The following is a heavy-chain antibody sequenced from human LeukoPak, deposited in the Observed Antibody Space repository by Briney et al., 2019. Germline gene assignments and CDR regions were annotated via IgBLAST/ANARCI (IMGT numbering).Heavy chain of an antibody. CDR2: ISAYNGNT. Sequence: ASVKVSCKASGYTFTSYGISWVRQAPGQGLEWMGWISAYNGNTNYAQKLQGRVTMTTDTSTGTAYMELRSLRSDDTAVYYCARDRPLLWFGELDLGRTYYYYGMDVWGKGTTVTVSS. D-gene: IGHD3-10*01. J-gene: IGHJ6*04. V-gene: IGHV1-18*04. CDR3: ARDRPLLWFGELDLGRTYYYYGMDV. CDR1: GYTFTSYG.